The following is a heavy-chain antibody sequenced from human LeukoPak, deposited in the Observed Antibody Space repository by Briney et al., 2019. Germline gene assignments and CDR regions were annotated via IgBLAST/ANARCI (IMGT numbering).Heavy chain of an antibody. D-gene: IGHD2-15*01. J-gene: IGHJ5*02. CDR2: ISSSSSYI. CDR1: GFTFSSYS. V-gene: IGHV3-21*01. CDR3: ARDSSGFDP. Sequence: GGSLRLSCAASGFTFSSYSMNWVRQAPGKGLEWVSSISSSSSYINYADSVKGRFTISRDNAKNSLYLQMNSLRAEDTAVYYCARDSSGFDPWGQGTLVTVSS.